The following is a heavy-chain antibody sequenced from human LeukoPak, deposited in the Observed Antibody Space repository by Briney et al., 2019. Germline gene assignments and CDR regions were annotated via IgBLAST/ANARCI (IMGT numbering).Heavy chain of an antibody. Sequence: SETLSLTCAVYGGSFSGYYWGWIRQPPGKGLEWIGSIYYSGSTYYNPSLKSRVTISVDTSKNQFSLKLSSVTAADTAVYYCARLGWYCSGGSCYRGFDYWGQGTLVTVSS. J-gene: IGHJ4*02. CDR2: IYYSGST. D-gene: IGHD2-15*01. CDR1: GGSFSGYY. CDR3: ARLGWYCSGGSCYRGFDY. V-gene: IGHV4-34*01.